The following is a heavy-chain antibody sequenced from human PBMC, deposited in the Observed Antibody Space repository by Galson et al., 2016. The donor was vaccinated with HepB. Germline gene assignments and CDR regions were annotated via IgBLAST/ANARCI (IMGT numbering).Heavy chain of an antibody. J-gene: IGHJ5*02. V-gene: IGHV3-53*01. Sequence: SLRLSCAASGITVTTNYISWVRQAPGKGLEWVAILYSGGTTVYADSVRGRFTISRDDSKNTVHLQMNSLRVEDTGMYFCASAPTITTIWGSWGQGTLVTVSS. CDR2: LYSGGTT. D-gene: IGHD5-24*01. CDR3: ASAPTITTIWGS. CDR1: GITVTTNY.